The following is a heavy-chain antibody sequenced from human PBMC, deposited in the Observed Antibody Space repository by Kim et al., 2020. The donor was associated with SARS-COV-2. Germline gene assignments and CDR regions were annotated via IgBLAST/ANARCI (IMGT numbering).Heavy chain of an antibody. CDR3: ARDRGITMVRGVMSLAYYDY. CDR2: INPSGGST. D-gene: IGHD3-10*01. J-gene: IGHJ4*02. CDR1: GYTFTSYY. Sequence: ASVKVSCKASGYTFTSYYMHWVRQAPGQGLEWMGIINPSGGSTSYAQKFQGRVTMTRDTSTSTVYMELSSLRSEDTAVYYCARDRGITMVRGVMSLAYYDYWGQGTLVTVSS. V-gene: IGHV1-46*01.